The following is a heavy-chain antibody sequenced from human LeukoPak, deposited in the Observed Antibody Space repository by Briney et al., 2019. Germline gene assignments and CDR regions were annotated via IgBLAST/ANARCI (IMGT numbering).Heavy chain of an antibody. D-gene: IGHD6-13*01. CDR2: IYSGGST. Sequence: GGSLRLSCAASGFTVSSNYMSWVRQAPGKGLEWVSVIYSGGSTYYADSVKGRFTISRDNSKNTLYLQMNSLRAEDTAVYYCARGTVDSSSWYVGYWGQGTLVTVSS. J-gene: IGHJ4*02. V-gene: IGHV3-53*01. CDR3: ARGTVDSSSWYVGY. CDR1: GFTVSSNY.